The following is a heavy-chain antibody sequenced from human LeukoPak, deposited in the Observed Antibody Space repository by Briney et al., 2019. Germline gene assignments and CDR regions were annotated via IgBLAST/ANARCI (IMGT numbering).Heavy chain of an antibody. CDR3: ARFAVHRRLAVAGQFGLDY. CDR1: GGTFNNYA. Sequence: SVKVSCKASGGTFNNYAINWVRQAPGQGLEWMGAIIPMFNTTSYAQKFQGKVTITAVESTSTAYMELRSLTPEDTAVYYCARFAVHRRLAVAGQFGLDYWGQGTLVTVSS. D-gene: IGHD6-19*01. V-gene: IGHV1-69*13. J-gene: IGHJ4*02. CDR2: IIPMFNTT.